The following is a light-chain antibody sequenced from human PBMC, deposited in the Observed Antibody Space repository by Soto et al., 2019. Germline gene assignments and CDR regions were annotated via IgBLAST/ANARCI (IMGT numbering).Light chain of an antibody. V-gene: IGKV3-15*01. J-gene: IGKJ3*01. CDR3: QQYNDWPPFT. Sequence: EIVMTQSPATLSVSPGERATLSCRASQTVSSNLAWYQQKPGQAPGLLIYGASTRAPGIPARFSGSGSGTEFTLTISSLQSEDFAVYYCQQYNDWPPFTIGPGTRVEIK. CDR2: GAS. CDR1: QTVSSN.